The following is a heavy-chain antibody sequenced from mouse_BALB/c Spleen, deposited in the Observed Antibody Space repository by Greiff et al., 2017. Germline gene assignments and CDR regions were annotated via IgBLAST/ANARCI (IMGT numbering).Heavy chain of an antibody. CDR2: ISDGGSYT. CDR1: GFTFSDYY. V-gene: IGHV5-4*02. Sequence: EVHLVESGGGLVKPGGSLKLSCAASGFTFSDYYMYWVRQTPEKRLEWVATISDGGSYTYYPDSVKGRFTISRDNAKNNLYLQMSSLKSEDTAMYYCARDDGSSYVLAYWGQGTLVTVSA. D-gene: IGHD1-1*01. J-gene: IGHJ3*01. CDR3: ARDDGSSYVLAY.